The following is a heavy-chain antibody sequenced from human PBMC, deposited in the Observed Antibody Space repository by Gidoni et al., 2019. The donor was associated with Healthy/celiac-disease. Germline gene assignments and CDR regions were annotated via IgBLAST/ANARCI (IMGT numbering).Heavy chain of an antibody. Sequence: QVQLQESGPGLVKPSETLSLTCAVSGYSISSGYYWGWIRQPPGKGLEWIGSIYHSGSTYYNPSLKSRVTISVDTSKNQFSLKLSSVTAADTAVYYCARVMITFGGVIVYYFDYWGQGTLVTVSS. CDR2: IYHSGST. J-gene: IGHJ4*02. CDR3: ARVMITFGGVIVYYFDY. CDR1: GYSISSGYY. V-gene: IGHV4-38-2*01. D-gene: IGHD3-16*02.